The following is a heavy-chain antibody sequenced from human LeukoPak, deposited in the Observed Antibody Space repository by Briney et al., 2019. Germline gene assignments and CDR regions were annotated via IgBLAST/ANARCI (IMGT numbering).Heavy chain of an antibody. D-gene: IGHD3-10*01. J-gene: IGHJ3*02. CDR2: ISGSGGST. CDR1: GFTFSSYA. Sequence: GGSLRLSCAASGFTFSSYAMSWVRQAPGKGLEWVSAISGSGGSTYYADSVKGRFTISRDNSKNTLYLQMNSLRAEDTAVYYCARGSLKGSGSYYDAFDIWGQGTMVTVSS. CDR3: ARGSLKGSGSYYDAFDI. V-gene: IGHV3-23*01.